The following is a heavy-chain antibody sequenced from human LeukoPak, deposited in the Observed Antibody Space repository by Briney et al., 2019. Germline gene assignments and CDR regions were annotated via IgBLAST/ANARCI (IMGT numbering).Heavy chain of an antibody. Sequence: SVKVSCKASGGTFSSYAISWVRQAPGLGLEWMGRIILILGIANYAQKFQGRVTITADKSTSTAYMELSSLRSEDTAVYYCARDFSGYEDYWGQGTLVTVSS. CDR3: ARDFSGYEDY. CDR2: IILILGIA. D-gene: IGHD5-12*01. J-gene: IGHJ4*02. CDR1: GGTFSSYA. V-gene: IGHV1-69*04.